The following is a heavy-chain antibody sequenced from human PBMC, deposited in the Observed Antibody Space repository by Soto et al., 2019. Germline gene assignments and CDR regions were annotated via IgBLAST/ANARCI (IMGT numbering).Heavy chain of an antibody. Sequence: SETLSLTCTFSGDSIRSDTHYWGWIRQPPGKGLQWIGSVHYSGTSYYNPSLKSRVTMSVDTSKNQFSLKLTSVTAADTAVYYCARVIISGIGRGWFDPWGQGTLVTVSS. CDR1: GDSIRSDTHY. V-gene: IGHV4-39*01. J-gene: IGHJ5*02. D-gene: IGHD1-20*01. CDR3: ARVIISGIGRGWFDP. CDR2: VHYSGTS.